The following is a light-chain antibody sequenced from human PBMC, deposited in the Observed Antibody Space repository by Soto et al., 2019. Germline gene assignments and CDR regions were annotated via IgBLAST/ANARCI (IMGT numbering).Light chain of an antibody. CDR2: KAS. CDR1: QTISSW. CDR3: QHYNSYSEA. Sequence: DIQMTQSPSTLSGSVGDRVTITCRASQTISSWLAWYQQKPGKAPKLLIYKASTLKSGVPSRFSGCGSGKGFTLTISSLQPDDFATYYCQHYNSYSEAFGQGTKVELK. J-gene: IGKJ1*01. V-gene: IGKV1-5*03.